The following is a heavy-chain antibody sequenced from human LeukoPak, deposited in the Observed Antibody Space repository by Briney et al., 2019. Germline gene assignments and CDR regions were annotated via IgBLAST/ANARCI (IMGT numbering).Heavy chain of an antibody. D-gene: IGHD2-15*01. CDR2: IYYSGST. J-gene: IGHJ3*02. CDR1: GGSISSGDYY. Sequence: PSETLSLTCTVSGGSISSGDYYWSWIRQPPGKGLEWIGYIYYSGSTYYNPSLKSRVTISVDTSKNQFSLKLSSVTAADTSVYYCASATIGYCSGGSCYTDAFDIWGQGTMVTVSS. V-gene: IGHV4-30-4*01. CDR3: ASATIGYCSGGSCYTDAFDI.